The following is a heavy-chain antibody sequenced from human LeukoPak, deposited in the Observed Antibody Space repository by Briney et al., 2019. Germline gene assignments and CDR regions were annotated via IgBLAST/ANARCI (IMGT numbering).Heavy chain of an antibody. V-gene: IGHV3-74*01. CDR1: GFTFNNYW. CDR2: INTDGSST. J-gene: IGHJ4*02. Sequence: PGGSLRLSCVASGFTFNNYWMHWVRQAPGKGLVWVSRINTDGSSTTYADSVKGRFTISRDNAKNTLYLQMNSLRAEDTAVYYCTRPAERAILDHWGQGTLVTVS. CDR3: TRPAERAILDH. D-gene: IGHD1-1*01.